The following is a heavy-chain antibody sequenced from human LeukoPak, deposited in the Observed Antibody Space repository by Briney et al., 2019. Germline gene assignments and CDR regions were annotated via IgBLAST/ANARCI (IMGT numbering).Heavy chain of an antibody. D-gene: IGHD6-13*01. CDR3: ARVSSSWYQDWYFDL. CDR2: IDTSGNT. Sequence: SETLSLTCTVSGGSISSYYWSWIRQPPGKGLEWIGRIDTSGNTNYKPSLKSRVTMSVDTSKNQFSLKLNSVTAADTAVYYCARVSSSWYQDWYFDLWGRGTLVTVSS. CDR1: GGSISSYY. V-gene: IGHV4-4*07. J-gene: IGHJ2*01.